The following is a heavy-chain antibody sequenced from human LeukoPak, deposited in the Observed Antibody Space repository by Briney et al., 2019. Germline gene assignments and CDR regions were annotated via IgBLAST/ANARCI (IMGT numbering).Heavy chain of an antibody. Sequence: GGSLRLSCAASGFTFSSYAMSWVRQAPGKGLEWVSAISGSGGSTYYADSVKGRFTISRDNSKNTLYLQMNSLRAEDTAVYYCAKDLGLYYYDSSGYYQGGFDYWGQGTLDTVSS. CDR1: GFTFSSYA. CDR2: ISGSGGST. CDR3: AKDLGLYYYDSSGYYQGGFDY. V-gene: IGHV3-23*01. J-gene: IGHJ4*02. D-gene: IGHD3-22*01.